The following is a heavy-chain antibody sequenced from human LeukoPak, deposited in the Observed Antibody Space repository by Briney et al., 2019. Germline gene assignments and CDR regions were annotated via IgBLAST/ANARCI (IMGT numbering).Heavy chain of an antibody. CDR1: GFTFSTYA. CDR2: ISGSGGSR. V-gene: IGHV3-23*01. D-gene: IGHD3-22*01. Sequence: PGGSLRLSCAASGFTFSTYAMSWVRQAPGKGLEWVSGISGSGGSRYYADSVKGRFTISRDNSKNTLYLQMNSLRGEDTAVYYCAKDRNYYDSSGYYGFDYWGQGTLVTVSS. J-gene: IGHJ4*02. CDR3: AKDRNYYDSSGYYGFDY.